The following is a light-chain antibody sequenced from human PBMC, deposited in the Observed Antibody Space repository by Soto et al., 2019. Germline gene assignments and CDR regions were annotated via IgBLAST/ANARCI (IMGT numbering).Light chain of an antibody. Sequence: EIVLTQSPATLSLSPGGRATLSCRASQSVSSYLTWYQPKPGQAHRLLIYDASNRATGIPARFSGSGSGTDFTITISSLEPEDFAVYYCQQRSNLPPMYTFGQGTKLEIK. V-gene: IGKV3-11*01. CDR1: QSVSSY. CDR2: DAS. CDR3: QQRSNLPPMYT. J-gene: IGKJ2*01.